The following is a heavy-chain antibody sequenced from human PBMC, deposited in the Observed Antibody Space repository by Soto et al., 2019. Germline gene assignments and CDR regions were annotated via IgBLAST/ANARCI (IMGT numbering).Heavy chain of an antibody. D-gene: IGHD2-2*01. CDR2: VSGNGDTT. CDR3: AKGPRYQLSGRYDYYYYLDV. Sequence: GGSLRLSCAASGFTFNSYAMSWVRQAPGKGLEWVSGVSGNGDTTYYPDSVQGRFTISRDNSKNTLFLVMTSLRAEDTAVYYCAKGPRYQLSGRYDYYYYLDVWGKGTTVTVSS. J-gene: IGHJ6*03. V-gene: IGHV3-23*01. CDR1: GFTFNSYA.